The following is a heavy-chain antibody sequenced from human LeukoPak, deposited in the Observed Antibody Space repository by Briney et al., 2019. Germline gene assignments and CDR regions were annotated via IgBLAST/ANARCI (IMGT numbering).Heavy chain of an antibody. CDR1: GFTFSDYY. V-gene: IGHV3-21*01. Sequence: AGGPLRLSCAASGFTFSDYYMSWVRQAPGKGLEWVSSISSSSSYIYYADSVRGRFTISRDNAKNSLYLQMNSLRAEDTAVYYCARDLFSGNLVGATQGEFDYWGQGTLVTVSS. D-gene: IGHD1-26*01. CDR2: ISSSSSYI. J-gene: IGHJ4*02. CDR3: ARDLFSGNLVGATQGEFDY.